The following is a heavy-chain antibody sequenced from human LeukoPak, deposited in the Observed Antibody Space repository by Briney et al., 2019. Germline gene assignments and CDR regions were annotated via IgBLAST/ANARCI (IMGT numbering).Heavy chain of an antibody. V-gene: IGHV1-2*02. CDR2: INPNRGGT. CDR1: GYTFTGYY. J-gene: IGHJ4*02. CDR3: ARSVASSGHMPHHY. Sequence: EASVKVSCKASGYTFTGYYIHWVRQAPGQGLEWMGWINPNRGGTNYAQNFQGRVTMTSDTSITTVYMELSGLTSDDTSVYYCARSVASSGHMPHHYWGQGTRVTVSS. D-gene: IGHD5-18*01.